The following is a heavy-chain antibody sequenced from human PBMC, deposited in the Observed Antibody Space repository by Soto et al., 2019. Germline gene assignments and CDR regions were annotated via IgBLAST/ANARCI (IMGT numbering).Heavy chain of an antibody. V-gene: IGHV3-23*01. CDR2: ISGSGGST. CDR1: GFTFSSYA. Sequence: GESLRLSCAASGFTFSSYAMSWVRQAPGKGLEWVSAISGSGGSTYYADSVKGRFTISRDNSKNTLYLQMNSLRAEDTAVYYCAKVLRKLVAAAFGYWGQGTLVTVSS. J-gene: IGHJ4*02. D-gene: IGHD2-15*01. CDR3: AKVLRKLVAAAFGY.